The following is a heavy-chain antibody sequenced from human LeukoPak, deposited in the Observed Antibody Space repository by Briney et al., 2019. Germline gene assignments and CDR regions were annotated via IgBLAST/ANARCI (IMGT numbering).Heavy chain of an antibody. V-gene: IGHV3-74*01. CDR1: GFTFSTYW. CDR3: ARASTTVPNLLDH. J-gene: IGHJ4*02. D-gene: IGHD4-17*01. CDR2: IKGDGSST. Sequence: PGGSLTLSCAASGFTFSTYWMHWVRQAPGKGLVWVARIKGDGSSTIYADSVKGRFTISRDNSKNTLYLQTSSLRAEDTAVYYCARASTTVPNLLDHWGRGTLVTVSS.